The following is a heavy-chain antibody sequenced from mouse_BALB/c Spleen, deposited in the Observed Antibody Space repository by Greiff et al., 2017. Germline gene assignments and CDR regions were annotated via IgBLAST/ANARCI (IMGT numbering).Heavy chain of an antibody. CDR2: INPGSGGT. D-gene: IGHD1-1*01. Sequence: QVQLQQSGAELVRPGTSVKVSCKASGYAFTNYLIEWVKQRPGQGLEWIGVINPGSGGTNYNEKFKGKATLTADKSSSTAYMQLSSLTSDDSAVYFCARSYYGSRRDFDYWGEGATLTVSS. CDR1: GYAFTNYL. V-gene: IGHV1-54*01. J-gene: IGHJ2*01. CDR3: ARSYYGSRRDFDY.